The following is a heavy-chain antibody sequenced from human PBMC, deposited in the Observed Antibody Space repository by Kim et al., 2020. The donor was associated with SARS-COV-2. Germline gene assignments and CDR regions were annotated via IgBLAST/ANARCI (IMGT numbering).Heavy chain of an antibody. CDR3: ARQYDSSGYYSYYFDY. CDR1: GGTFSSYA. D-gene: IGHD3-22*01. Sequence: SVKVSCKASGGTFSSYAISWVRQAPGQGLEWMGGIIPIFGTANYAQKFQGRVTITADESTSTAYMELSSLRSEDTAVYYCARQYDSSGYYSYYFDYWGQGTLVTVSS. CDR2: IIPIFGTA. V-gene: IGHV1-69*13. J-gene: IGHJ4*02.